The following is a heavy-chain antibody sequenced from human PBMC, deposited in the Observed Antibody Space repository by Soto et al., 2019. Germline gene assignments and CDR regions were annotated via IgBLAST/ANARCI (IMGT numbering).Heavy chain of an antibody. CDR2: ISGYNGYT. CDR3: ARGGSSWSAEYYQH. Sequence: QVQIVQSGAEVKKPGASVKVSCKASGYTFTNYGINWVRQSPGQGPEWMGWISGYNGYTKYSQTLQGRVTMTTDTSTSTAYMELRSLRSDDTAVYYCARGGSSWSAEYYQHWGQGTLVIVSS. CDR1: GYTFTNYG. D-gene: IGHD6-13*01. V-gene: IGHV1-18*04. J-gene: IGHJ1*01.